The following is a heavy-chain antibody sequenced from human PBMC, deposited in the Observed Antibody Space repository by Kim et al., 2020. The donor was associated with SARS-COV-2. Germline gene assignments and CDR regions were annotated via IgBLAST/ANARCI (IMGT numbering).Heavy chain of an antibody. V-gene: IGHV3-23*01. J-gene: IGHJ6*02. Sequence: KGRFTISRDNSKNTLYRQMNSLRAEDTAVYYCAKKEGYYYGSGIYPYMDVWGQGTTVTVSS. CDR3: AKKEGYYYGSGIYPYMDV. D-gene: IGHD3-10*01.